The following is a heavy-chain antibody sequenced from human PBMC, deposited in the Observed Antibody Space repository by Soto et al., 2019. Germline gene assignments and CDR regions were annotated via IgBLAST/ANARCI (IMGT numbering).Heavy chain of an antibody. Sequence: GESLKICCGCSGYTFTSYYISLARQLRGEFRGWMWIIDPSGSYTTYNPSFEGHVTISADKSIRTAYLQWTSLEASDTAMYYCARGDTETVRKGVDVRGQGTSVTVSS. V-gene: IGHV5-10-1*01. D-gene: IGHD4-4*01. J-gene: IGHJ6*02. CDR3: ARGDTETVRKGVDV. CDR2: IDPSGSYT. CDR1: GYTFTSYY.